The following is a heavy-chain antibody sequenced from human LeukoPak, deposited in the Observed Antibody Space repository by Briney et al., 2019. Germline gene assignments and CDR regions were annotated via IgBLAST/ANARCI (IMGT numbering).Heavy chain of an antibody. CDR2: ISGSGGST. J-gene: IGHJ4*02. D-gene: IGHD6-13*01. CDR3: AKDRLPLAAAPSRY. V-gene: IGHV3-23*01. CDR1: GFTFSSYA. Sequence: GGSLRLACAASGFTFSSYAMSWVRQAPGKGLEWVSAISGSGGSTYYADSVKGRFTISRDNSKNTLYLQMNSLRAEDTAVYYCAKDRLPLAAAPSRYWGQGTLDTVSS.